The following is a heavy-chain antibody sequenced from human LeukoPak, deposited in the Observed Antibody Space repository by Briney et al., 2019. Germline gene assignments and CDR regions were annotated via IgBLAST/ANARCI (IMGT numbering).Heavy chain of an antibody. CDR1: GFTVSSNY. Sequence: GGSLRLSCAVSGFTVSSNYMSWVRQAPGKGLEWVSVLYSGGNTYYADSVKGRFTISRDDSKNTLFLQMNSLRAEDTAIYYCAKDSFSYNGIFDALDVWGQGTMVTVSS. V-gene: IGHV3-53*01. J-gene: IGHJ3*01. CDR2: LYSGGNT. D-gene: IGHD2-8*01. CDR3: AKDSFSYNGIFDALDV.